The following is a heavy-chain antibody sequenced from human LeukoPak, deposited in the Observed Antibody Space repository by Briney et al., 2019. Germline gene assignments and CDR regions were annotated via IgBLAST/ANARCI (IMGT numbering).Heavy chain of an antibody. CDR3: AKSPLVVVAELYYFDY. CDR1: GFTFSSYW. Sequence: QPGGSLRLSCAASGFTFSSYWMHWVRQAPGKGLVWVSRINSDGSTTSHADSVKGRFTISRDNAKNTLFLQMNSLRAEDTAVYYCAKSPLVVVAELYYFDYWGQGTLVTVSS. D-gene: IGHD2-15*01. J-gene: IGHJ4*02. V-gene: IGHV3-74*01. CDR2: INSDGSTT.